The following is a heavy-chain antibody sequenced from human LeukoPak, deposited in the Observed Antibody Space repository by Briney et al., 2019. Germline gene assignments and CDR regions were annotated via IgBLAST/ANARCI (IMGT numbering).Heavy chain of an antibody. CDR2: IYSGGST. J-gene: IGHJ4*02. Sequence: GGSLRLSCAASGFTVSSNYMSWVRQAPGKGLEWVSVIYSGGSTYYADSVKGRFTISRDNSKNTLYLQMNSLRAEDTAVYYCARDLIMGATLGSDYWGQGTLVTVSS. D-gene: IGHD1-26*01. CDR1: GFTVSSNY. CDR3: ARDLIMGATLGSDY. V-gene: IGHV3-53*01.